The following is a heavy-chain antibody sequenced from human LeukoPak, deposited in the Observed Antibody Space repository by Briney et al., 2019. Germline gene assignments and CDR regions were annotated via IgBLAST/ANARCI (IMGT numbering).Heavy chain of an antibody. CDR3: ARGKIIYYDSSGFHDY. CDR1: GFTFSSYS. Sequence: PGGSLRLSCAASGFTFSSYSMNWVRQAPGKGLEWVSYIRSGSDTIYYADSVKGRFTISRDNAKNSLYLQMNSLRAEDTAVYYCARGKIIYYDSSGFHDYWGQGTLVTVSS. J-gene: IGHJ4*02. D-gene: IGHD3-22*01. V-gene: IGHV3-48*01. CDR2: IRSGSDTI.